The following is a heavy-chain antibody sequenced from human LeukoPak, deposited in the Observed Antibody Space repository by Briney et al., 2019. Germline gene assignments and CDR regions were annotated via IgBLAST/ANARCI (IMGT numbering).Heavy chain of an antibody. J-gene: IGHJ4*02. CDR1: GFTFSSYN. Sequence: PGGSLRLSCAASGFTFSSYNMNWVRQAPGKGLEWVSSINSGNTYINYADSVKGRFTISRDNAENSLYLQMSGLRAEDTAVYYCARVSLGNNYGSGSYDYWGQGTLVTVSS. V-gene: IGHV3-21*01. D-gene: IGHD3-10*01. CDR3: ARVSLGNNYGSGSYDY. CDR2: INSGNTYI.